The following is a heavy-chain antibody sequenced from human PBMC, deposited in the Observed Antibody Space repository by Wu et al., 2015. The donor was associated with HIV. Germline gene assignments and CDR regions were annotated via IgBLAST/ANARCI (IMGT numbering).Heavy chain of an antibody. Sequence: QVQLVQSGAEVKKPGSSVKVSCKASGGTFSTYTIYWVRQAPGQGLEWMGGIIPFSGTVNHAQNFQGRVTITADESTNTAYMELSSLSSEDTAVYYCVRDGHWGQGTLVTVSA. CDR2: IIPFSGTV. CDR3: VRDGH. V-gene: IGHV1-69*12. CDR1: GGTFSTYT. J-gene: IGHJ4*02.